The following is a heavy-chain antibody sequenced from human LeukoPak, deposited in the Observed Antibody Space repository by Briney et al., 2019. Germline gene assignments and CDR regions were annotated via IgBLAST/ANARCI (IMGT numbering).Heavy chain of an antibody. D-gene: IGHD4-17*01. V-gene: IGHV4-59*01. CDR3: ARATHSPMTTVTIGGVWYFDL. CDR1: GGSISSYY. J-gene: IGHJ2*01. Sequence: SETLSLTXTVSGGSISSYYWSWIRQPPGKGLEWIGYIYYSGSTNYNPSLKSRVTISVDTSKNQFSLKLSSVTAADTAVYYCARATHSPMTTVTIGGVWYFDLWGRGTLVTVSS. CDR2: IYYSGST.